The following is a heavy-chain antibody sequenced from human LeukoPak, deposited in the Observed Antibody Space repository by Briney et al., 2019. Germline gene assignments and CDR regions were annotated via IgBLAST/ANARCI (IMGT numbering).Heavy chain of an antibody. CDR2: MSSSGSTT. V-gene: IGHV3-11*04. Sequence: GGSLRLSCAASGFIFSDYYMSWIRQAPGKGLEWVAYMSSSGSTTYYAASVKGRFTISRDNARDSLFLQMNSLRVEDTAIYYCARAGLLFYFDYWGQGALVTVSS. CDR1: GFIFSDYY. CDR3: ARAGLLFYFDY. J-gene: IGHJ4*02. D-gene: IGHD2/OR15-2a*01.